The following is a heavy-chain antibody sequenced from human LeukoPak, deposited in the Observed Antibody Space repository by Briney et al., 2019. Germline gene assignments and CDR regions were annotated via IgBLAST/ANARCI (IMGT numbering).Heavy chain of an antibody. D-gene: IGHD6-19*01. Sequence: GGSLRLSCGVAGFTLSDYYMSWIRQAPGKGLEWISDISSRDGTINFADSVRGRFAVSWDNSKNSLFLQMNSLRADDTAVYYCARETVAGTFDYWGQGALVTVSS. V-gene: IGHV3-11*01. J-gene: IGHJ4*02. CDR1: GFTLSDYY. CDR3: ARETVAGTFDY. CDR2: ISSRDGTI.